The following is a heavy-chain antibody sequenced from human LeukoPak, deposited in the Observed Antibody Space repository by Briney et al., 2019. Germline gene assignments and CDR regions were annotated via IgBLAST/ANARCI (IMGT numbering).Heavy chain of an antibody. CDR3: AKDDRIQTRRYSYNY. CDR2: ISSSGSTI. D-gene: IGHD5-18*01. CDR1: GFTFSSYE. J-gene: IGHJ4*02. V-gene: IGHV3-48*03. Sequence: GGSLRLSCAASGFTFSSYEMNWVRQAPGKGLEWVSYISSSGSTIYYADSVKGRFTISRDNSMNTLYLQMNSLRAEDTAVYYCAKDDRIQTRRYSYNYWGQGTLVTVSS.